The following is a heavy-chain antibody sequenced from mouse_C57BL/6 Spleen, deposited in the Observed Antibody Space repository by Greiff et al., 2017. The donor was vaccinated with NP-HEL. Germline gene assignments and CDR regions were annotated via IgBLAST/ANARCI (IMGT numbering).Heavy chain of an antibody. CDR3: ARGEELRRQGFDY. D-gene: IGHD1-2*01. J-gene: IGHJ2*01. CDR1: GYTFTSYW. Sequence: VQLQQPGAELVKPGASVKMSCKASGYTFTSYWITWVKQRPGQGLEWIGDIYPGSGSTNYNEKFKSKATLTVDTSSSTAYMQLSSLTSEDSAVYYCARGEELRRQGFDYWGQGTTLTVSS. V-gene: IGHV1-55*01. CDR2: IYPGSGST.